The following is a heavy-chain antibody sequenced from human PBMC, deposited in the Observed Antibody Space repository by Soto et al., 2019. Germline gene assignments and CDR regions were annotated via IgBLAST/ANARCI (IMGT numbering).Heavy chain of an antibody. V-gene: IGHV6-1*01. CDR3: ARLRGDSCFEF. CDR2: TYYRSRWFN. D-gene: IGHD2-2*01. CDR1: GDSVSSNSAT. Sequence: SQTLSLTCAISGDSVSSNSATWNWFRQSPSRGLEWLGRTYYRSRWFNDYAGSVKGRITINPDTSNNQFYLQLTSLSPDDTAVYYCARLRGDSCFEFWGQGTRVTVSS. J-gene: IGHJ4*02.